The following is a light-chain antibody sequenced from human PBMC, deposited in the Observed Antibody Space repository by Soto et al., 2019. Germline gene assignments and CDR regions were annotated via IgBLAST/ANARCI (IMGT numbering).Light chain of an antibody. CDR1: RRINAR. CDR3: QQYYTYPWT. J-gene: IGKJ1*01. Sequence: DIQMTQSPFTLSASVGDRVTITCRASRRINARLAWHQQKPGKVPKVLIYDASNLKSGVPSRFSGSGSGREFTLTISSLQPDDFATYYCQQYYTYPWTFGQGTKVDIK. CDR2: DAS. V-gene: IGKV1-5*01.